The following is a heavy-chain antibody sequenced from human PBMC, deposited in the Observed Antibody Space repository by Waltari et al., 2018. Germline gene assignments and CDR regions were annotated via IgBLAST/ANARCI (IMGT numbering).Heavy chain of an antibody. V-gene: IGHV3-23*04. CDR1: GFTFSSYA. CDR2: ISGSGGST. CDR3: AKYSFRAGTIDY. Sequence: EVQLVESGGGLVQPGGSLRLSCAASGFTFSSYAMSWVRQAPGKGLEWVSAISGSGGSTDYADSVKVRFTISRDNSKNTLYLQMNSLRAEDTAVYYCAKYSFRAGTIDYWGQGTLVTVSS. D-gene: IGHD1-7*01. J-gene: IGHJ4*02.